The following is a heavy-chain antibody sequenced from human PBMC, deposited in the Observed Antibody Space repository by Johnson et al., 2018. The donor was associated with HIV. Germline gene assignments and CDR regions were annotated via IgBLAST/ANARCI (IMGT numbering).Heavy chain of an antibody. V-gene: IGHV3-30*03. D-gene: IGHD5-24*01. CDR1: GFTFSSYG. CDR3: ARDLGEMATTAGDAFDI. J-gene: IGHJ3*02. CDR2: ISYDGSNK. Sequence: QMQLVESGGGVVQPGRSLRLSCAASGFTFSSYGMHWVRQAPGKGLEWVAVISYDGSNKYYADSVRGSFTISRDNSKNTLYLQMNSLRAEDTAVYYCARDLGEMATTAGDAFDIWGQGTMVTVSS.